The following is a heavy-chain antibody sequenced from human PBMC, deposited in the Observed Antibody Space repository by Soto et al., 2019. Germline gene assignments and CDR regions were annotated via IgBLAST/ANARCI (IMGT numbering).Heavy chain of an antibody. D-gene: IGHD3-22*01. CDR3: ARGLNWYYYDSSGSYPYYFDY. Sequence: QVQLVESGGGVVQPGRSLRLSCAASGFTFSSYGMHWVRQAPGKGLEWVAVIWYDGSNKYYADSVKGRFTISRDNSKNTLYLQMNSLRAEDTAVYYCARGLNWYYYDSSGSYPYYFDYWGQGTLVTVSS. J-gene: IGHJ4*02. V-gene: IGHV3-33*01. CDR1: GFTFSSYG. CDR2: IWYDGSNK.